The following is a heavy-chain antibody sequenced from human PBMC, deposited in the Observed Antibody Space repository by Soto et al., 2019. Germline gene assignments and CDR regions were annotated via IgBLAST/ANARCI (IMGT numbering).Heavy chain of an antibody. D-gene: IGHD3-3*01. CDR3: ARVGSNYYDFWSGYYDVRYYFDY. CDR1: GFTFSSYW. Sequence: PGGSLRLSCAASGFTFSSYWMSWVRQAPGKGLEWVANIKQDGSEKYYVDSVKGRFTISRDNAKNSLYLQMNSLRAEDTAVYYCARVGSNYYDFWSGYYDVRYYFDYWGQGTLVTVSS. V-gene: IGHV3-7*03. CDR2: IKQDGSEK. J-gene: IGHJ4*02.